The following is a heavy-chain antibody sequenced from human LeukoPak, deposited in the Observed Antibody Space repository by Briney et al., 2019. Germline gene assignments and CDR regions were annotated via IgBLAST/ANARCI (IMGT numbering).Heavy chain of an antibody. CDR3: ARALFLTDDWFDY. CDR1: GFILRSHA. Sequence: GGSLRLSCSASGFILRSHAMHWVRQAPGKGLEYVSRISDNGGSTYYADSVKGRFTISRDNSKNTLYLQMSSLRAVDTAVYYCARALFLTDDWFDYWGQGTLVTVSS. D-gene: IGHD3-9*01. V-gene: IGHV3-64D*06. J-gene: IGHJ5*01. CDR2: ISDNGGST.